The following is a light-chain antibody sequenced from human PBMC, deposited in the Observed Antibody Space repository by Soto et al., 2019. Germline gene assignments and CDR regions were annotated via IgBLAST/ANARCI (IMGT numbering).Light chain of an antibody. CDR2: DTS. CDR3: QPRNSWPPTFT. V-gene: IGKV3-11*01. CDR1: QSVRSER. Sequence: IVLTQSPGTLSSFPGERATLSCRASQSVRSERLAWYQQKPGQAPRLLIYDTSIRATGIPARFSGSGSGTDFTLTISSLEPEDFAVYYCQPRNSWPPTFTFGQGTRLEIK. J-gene: IGKJ5*01.